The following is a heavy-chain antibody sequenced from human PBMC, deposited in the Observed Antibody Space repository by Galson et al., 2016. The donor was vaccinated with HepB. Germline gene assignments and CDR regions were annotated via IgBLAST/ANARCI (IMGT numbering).Heavy chain of an antibody. Sequence: SLRLSCAASGFTFSTYAMSWVRQAPGKGLEWVSYITTGGNTKYYADSVKGRFTISRDNAKNSLYLQMNSLRAEDTAVYYCAREGRQLAGAGLDSWGQGTLVTVPS. CDR1: GFTFSTYA. V-gene: IGHV3-11*01. J-gene: IGHJ4*02. CDR2: ITTGGNTK. CDR3: AREGRQLAGAGLDS. D-gene: IGHD6-13*01.